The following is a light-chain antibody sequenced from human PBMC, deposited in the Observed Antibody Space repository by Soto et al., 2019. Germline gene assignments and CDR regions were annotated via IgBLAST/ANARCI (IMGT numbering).Light chain of an antibody. J-gene: IGLJ2*01. Sequence: QTVVTQEPSFSVSPGGTVTLTCGLTSGPVSTTYYPSWYQQTPGQAPRTLIYNTNTRSSGVPDRFSGSILGNKAALTITGAQADDESDYYCSSYTSSSTLVVFGGGTKLTVL. CDR2: NTN. CDR3: SSYTSSSTLVV. V-gene: IGLV8-61*01. CDR1: SGPVSTTYY.